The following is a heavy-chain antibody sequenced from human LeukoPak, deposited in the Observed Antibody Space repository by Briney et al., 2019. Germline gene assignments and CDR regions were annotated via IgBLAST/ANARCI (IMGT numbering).Heavy chain of an antibody. CDR1: GFTFSSYS. D-gene: IGHD6-19*01. V-gene: IGHV3-21*01. CDR3: ARDFEYSSGPLGYYYYGMDV. CDR2: ISSSSSYI. J-gene: IGHJ6*02. Sequence: GGSLRLSCAASGFTFSSYSMNWVRQAPGKGLEWVSSISSSSSYIYYADSVKGRFTISRDNAKNSLYLQTNSLRAEDTAVYYCARDFEYSSGPLGYYYYGMDVWGQGTTVTVSS.